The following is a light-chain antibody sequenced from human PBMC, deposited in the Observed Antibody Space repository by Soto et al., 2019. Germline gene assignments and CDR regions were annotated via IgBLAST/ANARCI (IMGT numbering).Light chain of an antibody. CDR3: CSYAGSYTFV. V-gene: IGLV2-11*01. CDR2: DVS. CDR1: SSDVGVYNY. Sequence: QSVLTQPRSVSGSPGQSVTISCTGTSSDVGVYNYVSWYQQYPGKAPKIMIYDVSKRPPGVPDRISGSKSDNTASLTISGLQAEDEADYYCCSYAGSYTFVFGIGTKVTVL. J-gene: IGLJ1*01.